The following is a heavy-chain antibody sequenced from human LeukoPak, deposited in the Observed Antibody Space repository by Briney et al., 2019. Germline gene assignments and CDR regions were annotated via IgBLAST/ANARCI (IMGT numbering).Heavy chain of an antibody. Sequence: SETLSLTCTVSGGSISSSSYYWGWIRQPPGKGLEWIGSIYYSGSTYYNPSLKSRVTISVDTSKNQFSLKLSSVTAADTAVYYCARRGSSSWYGGTGVDYWGQGTLVTVSS. CDR3: ARRGSSSWYGGTGVDY. CDR2: IYYSGST. J-gene: IGHJ4*02. V-gene: IGHV4-39*01. D-gene: IGHD6-13*01. CDR1: GGSISSSSYY.